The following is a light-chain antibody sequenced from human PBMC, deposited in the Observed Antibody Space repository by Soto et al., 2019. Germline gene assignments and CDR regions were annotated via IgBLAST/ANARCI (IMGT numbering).Light chain of an antibody. Sequence: QSVLTQPPSASGSPGQSVTISSTGISSDVGGYNYVSWYQQHPGKAPKLMIYEVTKRPSGVPDRFSGSRSGDTASLTVSGLQAEDEADYYCSSYAGSDNVLFGGGTKLTVL. V-gene: IGLV2-8*01. CDR1: SSDVGGYNY. CDR2: EVT. J-gene: IGLJ2*01. CDR3: SSYAGSDNVL.